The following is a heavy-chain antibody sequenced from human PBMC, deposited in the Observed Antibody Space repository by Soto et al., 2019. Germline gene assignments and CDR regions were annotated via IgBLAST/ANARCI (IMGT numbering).Heavy chain of an antibody. CDR2: IDWDDDK. Sequence: TLSLTCTVSGGSISSGGYYWSWIRQPPGKALEWLARIDWDDDKYYSTSLKTRLTISKDTSKNQVVLTMTNMDPVDTATYYCARISLYCTNGVCQGIPDYWGQGTLVTVSS. V-gene: IGHV2-70*11. CDR1: GGSISSGGYY. J-gene: IGHJ4*02. CDR3: ARISLYCTNGVCQGIPDY. D-gene: IGHD2-8*01.